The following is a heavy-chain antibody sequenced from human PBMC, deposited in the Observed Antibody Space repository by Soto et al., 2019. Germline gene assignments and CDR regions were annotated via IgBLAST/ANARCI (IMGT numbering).Heavy chain of an antibody. J-gene: IGHJ5*02. Sequence: QVQLQESGPGLVKPSETLFLTCAVSGGSISSSNWWHWVRQPPGKGLEWIGEIHHSGTTNYNPSLKSRVAISVDKSKNQFALKLSSVTAADTAVYYCARVRQYCSGTSCYLDPWGQGTLVTVSS. V-gene: IGHV4-4*02. CDR2: IHHSGTT. CDR1: GGSISSSNW. CDR3: ARVRQYCSGTSCYLDP. D-gene: IGHD2-2*01.